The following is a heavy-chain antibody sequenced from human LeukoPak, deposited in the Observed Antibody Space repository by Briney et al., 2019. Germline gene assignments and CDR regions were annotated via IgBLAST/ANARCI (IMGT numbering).Heavy chain of an antibody. J-gene: IGHJ5*02. Sequence: GGSLRLSCAASGFTFSSYEMNWVRQAPGKGLEWVSYISSSGSTIYYADSVKGRFTISRDNAKNSLYLQMNSLRAEDTAVYYCARIIGFWFDPWGQGTLVTVSS. CDR2: ISSSGSTI. D-gene: IGHD2/OR15-2a*01. CDR3: ARIIGFWFDP. CDR1: GFTFSSYE. V-gene: IGHV3-48*03.